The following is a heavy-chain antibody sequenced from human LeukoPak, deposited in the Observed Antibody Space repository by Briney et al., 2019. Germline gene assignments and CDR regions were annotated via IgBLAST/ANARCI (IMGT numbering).Heavy chain of an antibody. CDR2: ISYDGSHK. CDR1: GFTFSSYG. CDR3: AKVLSVYDYFYS. J-gene: IGHJ4*02. D-gene: IGHD5-12*01. V-gene: IGHV3-30*18. Sequence: PGGSLRLSCAASGFTFSSYGMHWVRRAPGKGLEWVAVISYDGSHKYYGDSVKGRFTISRDNSKNTLYLQMNSLRTEDTAVYYCAKVLSVYDYFYSWGQGTLVTVSS.